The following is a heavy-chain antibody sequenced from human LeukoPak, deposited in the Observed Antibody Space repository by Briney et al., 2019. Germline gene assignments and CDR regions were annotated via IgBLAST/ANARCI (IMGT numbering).Heavy chain of an antibody. J-gene: IGHJ4*02. CDR1: GGSISSYY. CDR2: IYYSGST. D-gene: IGHD5-18*01. CDR3: ARGGYADY. Sequence: SETLSLTCTVSGGSISSYYWSWIRQPPGKGLEWIGYIYYSGSTNYNPSLKSRVTISVDTSKNQFSLKLSSVTAADTAVYYCARGGYADYWGQGTLVTVSS. V-gene: IGHV4-59*01.